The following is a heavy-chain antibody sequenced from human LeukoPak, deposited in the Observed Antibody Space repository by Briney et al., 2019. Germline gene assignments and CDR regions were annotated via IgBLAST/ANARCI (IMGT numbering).Heavy chain of an antibody. D-gene: IGHD6-13*01. V-gene: IGHV3-53*01. J-gene: IGHJ4*02. CDR1: GFSVSSNY. CDR2: IYSGGGT. CDR3: VRVITTVSGWYHFDY. Sequence: GGSLRLSCAASGFSVSSNYVRWVRQARGRVVEWVPVIYSGGGTYYADSVKGRFTISRDNSKNTVYLQMNSLKTEDTAVYYCVRVITTVSGWYHFDYWGQGALVTVSS.